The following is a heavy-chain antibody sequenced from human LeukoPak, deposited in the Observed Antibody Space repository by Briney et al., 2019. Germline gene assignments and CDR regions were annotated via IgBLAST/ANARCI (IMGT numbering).Heavy chain of an antibody. CDR3: ARGGGAFDI. CDR1: GFTFSSYS. Sequence: GGSLRLSCGASGFTFSSYSMNWVRQAPRKGLEWVSSINSSSNYIYYADSVKGRFTISRDNAKNSLYLQMNSLRAEDTAVYFCARGGGAFDIWGQGTMVTVSS. V-gene: IGHV3-21*01. J-gene: IGHJ3*02. CDR2: INSSSNYI. D-gene: IGHD2-15*01.